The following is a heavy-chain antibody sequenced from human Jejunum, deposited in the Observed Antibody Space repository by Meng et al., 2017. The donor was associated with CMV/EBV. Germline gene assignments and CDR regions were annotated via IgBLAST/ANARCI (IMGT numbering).Heavy chain of an antibody. J-gene: IGHJ4*02. Sequence: QVQLVESGGGVVQPGGSLRLSCEASGFTLSTYGIHWVRQAPGKGLEWVAFMRYDGLNADYSDSVRGRFTISRDISKNTMFLQMNSLRAEDTAVYYCAKDVSMYYYDASGYPGDSWGQGTLVTVSS. V-gene: IGHV3-30*02. CDR3: AKDVSMYYYDASGYPGDS. CDR2: MRYDGLNA. D-gene: IGHD3-22*01. CDR1: GFTLSTYG.